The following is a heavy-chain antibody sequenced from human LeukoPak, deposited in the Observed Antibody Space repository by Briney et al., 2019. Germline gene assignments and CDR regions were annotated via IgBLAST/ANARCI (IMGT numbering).Heavy chain of an antibody. CDR3: ARLRSGPYYYYYGMDV. CDR2: FDPEDGET. V-gene: IGHV1-24*01. J-gene: IGHJ6*02. D-gene: IGHD5-12*01. Sequence: VSVKVSCKVSGYTLTELSMHWVRQAPGKGLEWMGGFDPEDGETIYAQKFQGRVTMTEDTSTDTAYMELSSLRSEDTAVYYCARLRSGPYYYYYGMDVWGQGTTVTVSS. CDR1: GYTLTELS.